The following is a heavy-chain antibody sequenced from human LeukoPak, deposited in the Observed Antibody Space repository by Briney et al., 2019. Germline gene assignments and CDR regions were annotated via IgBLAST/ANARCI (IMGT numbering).Heavy chain of an antibody. J-gene: IGHJ6*03. CDR2: IYYSGST. Sequence: SETLSLTCTVSGGSISSSYYWGWIRQPPGKGLEWIGSIYYSGSTYYNPSLKSRVTISVDTSKNQFSLKLSSVTAADTAVYYCARDRIFGVVIHYMDVWGKGTTVTVSS. V-gene: IGHV4-39*07. CDR1: GGSISSSYY. D-gene: IGHD3-3*02. CDR3: ARDRIFGVVIHYMDV.